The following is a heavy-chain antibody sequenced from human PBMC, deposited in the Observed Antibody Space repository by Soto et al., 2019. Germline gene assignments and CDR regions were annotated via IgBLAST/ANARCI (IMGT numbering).Heavy chain of an antibody. D-gene: IGHD3-22*01. Sequence: PGGSLRLSCAASGFTFSSYAMSWVRQAPGKGLEWVSAISGSGGSTYYADSVKGRFTISRDNSKNTLYLQMNSLRAEDTAVYYCAKDLIKTYYYDSSGYYSFDYWGQGTLVTVSS. CDR3: AKDLIKTYYYDSSGYYSFDY. CDR2: ISGSGGST. CDR1: GFTFSSYA. V-gene: IGHV3-23*01. J-gene: IGHJ4*02.